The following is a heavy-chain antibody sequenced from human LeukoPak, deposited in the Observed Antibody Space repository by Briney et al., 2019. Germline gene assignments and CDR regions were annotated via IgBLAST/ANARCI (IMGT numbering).Heavy chain of an antibody. J-gene: IGHJ4*02. Sequence: GGSLILSCAASGFTFSTYGMHWVRQAPGKGLEWVAVISFDGSNKYYGDSAKGRFTISRDNSKNTLYLQMNSLRVEDTAVYYCARESCTTSCYGFDYWGQGTLVTVSS. CDR1: GFTFSTYG. CDR3: ARESCTTSCYGFDY. V-gene: IGHV3-33*01. D-gene: IGHD2-2*01. CDR2: ISFDGSNK.